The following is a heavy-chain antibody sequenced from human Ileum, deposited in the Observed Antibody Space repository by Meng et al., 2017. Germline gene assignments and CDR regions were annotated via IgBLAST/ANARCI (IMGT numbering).Heavy chain of an antibody. J-gene: IGHJ5*02. CDR1: GGSISSGDYF. V-gene: IGHV4-30-4*01. CDR3: ARENTNFGVVWGSWFDP. D-gene: IGHD3-3*01. CDR2: IYYSGST. Sequence: QVQLQESGPGLVKPSQTLFLTCTVTGGSISSGDYFWSWSRQPPGKGLEWIGYIYYSGSTYYNPSLKSRVTISVDTSKNQFSLKLSSVTAADTAVYYCARENTNFGVVWGSWFDPWGQGTLVTVSS.